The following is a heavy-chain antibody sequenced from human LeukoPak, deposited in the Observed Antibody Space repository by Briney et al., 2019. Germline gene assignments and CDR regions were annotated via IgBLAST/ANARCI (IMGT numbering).Heavy chain of an antibody. D-gene: IGHD5-12*01. CDR3: ASLLWRGYTPFDY. J-gene: IGHJ4*02. CDR2: ISGSGGTT. CDR1: GFTFSNYA. Sequence: GGPLRLSCAASGFTFSNYAMSWVRQAPGKGLEWVSAISGSGGTTYYADSVKGRFTISRDNSKNTLYLQMNSLRAEDTAIYYCASLLWRGYTPFDYWGQGTLVAVSS. V-gene: IGHV3-23*01.